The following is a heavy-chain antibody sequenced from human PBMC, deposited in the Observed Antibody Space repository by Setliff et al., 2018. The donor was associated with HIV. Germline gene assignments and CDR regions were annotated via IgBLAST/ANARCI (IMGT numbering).Heavy chain of an antibody. CDR3: ARDVRDGSVPPGY. V-gene: IGHV1-18*01. Sequence: ASVKVSCKASGYTFINYHITWVRQAPGQGLEWVGSISASSVNTNYTQGRVTMTTDISTSTAYMELRSLTSDDTAVYYCARDVRDGSVPPGYWGQGTLVTVPQ. CDR1: GYTFINYH. CDR2: ISASSVNT. J-gene: IGHJ4*02. D-gene: IGHD3-10*01.